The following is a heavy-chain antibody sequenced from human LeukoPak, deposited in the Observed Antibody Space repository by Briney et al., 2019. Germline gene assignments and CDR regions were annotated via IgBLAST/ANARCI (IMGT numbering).Heavy chain of an antibody. CDR1: GGTFSSYD. CDR2: MNPNSGNT. D-gene: IGHD6-13*01. Sequence: GASVKVSCKASGGTFSSYDINWVRQATGQGLEWMGWMNPNSGNTGYAQKFQGRVTMTRNTSISTAYMELSSLRSEDTAVYYCARAPFIAAAGFDYWGQGTLVTVSS. V-gene: IGHV1-8*02. J-gene: IGHJ4*02. CDR3: ARAPFIAAAGFDY.